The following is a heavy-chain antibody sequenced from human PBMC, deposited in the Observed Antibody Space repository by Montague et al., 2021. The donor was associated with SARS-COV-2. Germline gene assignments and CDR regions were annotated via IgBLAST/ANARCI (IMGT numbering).Heavy chain of an antibody. D-gene: IGHD1-14*01. V-gene: IGHV4-59*02. CDR1: GASVSGSD. Sequence: SETLSLTCTVSGASVSGSDWGWIRQSPGKGLEWIGYFYSVGSTDYNPSLESRVTISRDTSKNQFSLKVRSVTAADTAVYYCARETMTGDAFDIWGQGTMVTVSS. J-gene: IGHJ3*02. CDR2: FYSVGST. CDR3: ARETMTGDAFDI.